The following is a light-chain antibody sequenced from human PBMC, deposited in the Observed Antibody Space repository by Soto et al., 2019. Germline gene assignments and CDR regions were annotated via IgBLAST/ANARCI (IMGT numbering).Light chain of an antibody. J-gene: IGLJ2*01. CDR2: EVS. CDR1: SSDVGGYNY. CDR3: SSYAGSNNFVV. V-gene: IGLV2-8*01. Sequence: QSVLTQPPSASGSPGQSVTISCTGTSSDVGGYNYVSWYQQHPGKAPILMIYEVSKRPSGVPDRFSGSKSGNTASLTVSGLQAEDEADYYGSSYAGSNNFVVFGGGTKLTVL.